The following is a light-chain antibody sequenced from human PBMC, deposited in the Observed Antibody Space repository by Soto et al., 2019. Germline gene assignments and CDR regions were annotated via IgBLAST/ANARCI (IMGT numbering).Light chain of an antibody. Sequence: EVVLTQSPLSQPVTVGQPATVSCRSSQSLLFFNGITYLTWFHQRPGQPPRRLISEVSNRDSGVPDRFSGSGSGTDFPLEISSVEAEDVGLFYCMQGTHWPLTFCGGTRVEIK. CDR2: EVS. CDR1: QSLLFFNGITY. J-gene: IGKJ4*01. V-gene: IGKV2-30*01. CDR3: MQGTHWPLT.